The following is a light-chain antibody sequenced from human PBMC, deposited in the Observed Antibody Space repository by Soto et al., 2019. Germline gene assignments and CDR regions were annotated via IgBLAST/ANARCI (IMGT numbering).Light chain of an antibody. CDR2: GVS. J-gene: IGKJ5*01. CDR1: QSISSS. CDR3: QQSYTAPSIT. V-gene: IGKV1-39*01. Sequence: DIQMTQSPSSLSASVGDRVTITCRASQSISSSLNWYQQRSGRAPNLLIYGVSRLQGGVPSRFSGSGSRTDFTLSISSLQPEDFATYYCQQSYTAPSITFGQGTRLEI.